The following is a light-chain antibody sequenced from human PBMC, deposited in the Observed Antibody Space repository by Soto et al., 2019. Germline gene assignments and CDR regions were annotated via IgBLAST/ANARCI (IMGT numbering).Light chain of an antibody. V-gene: IGKV3-11*01. CDR3: QQRSTWPPFS. J-gene: IGKJ3*01. CDR1: QSIGSY. CDR2: DAS. Sequence: EIVFTQSPATLSLSLGERATLSCRASQSIGSYLAWYQHKLGQPPRLLIYDASNRATGIPVRFSGSGSGTDFTLTISSLETEDLAVYYCQQRSTWPPFSFGPGTKVDIK.